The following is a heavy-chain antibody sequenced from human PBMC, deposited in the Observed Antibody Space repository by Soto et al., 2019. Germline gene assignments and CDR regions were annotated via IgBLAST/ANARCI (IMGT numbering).Heavy chain of an antibody. CDR3: ARLVVYGDNYWYFDL. Sequence: QVQLQESGPGLVKPSETLSLTCTVSGGSISSYYWNWIRQPPGKGLEWIGYIYYSGSTDYNPSLKSRVTTSVDTSKNQFPLTLSAVTAADTAVYYCARLVVYGDNYWYFDLWGRGTLVTVSS. V-gene: IGHV4-59*08. D-gene: IGHD4-17*01. CDR2: IYYSGST. J-gene: IGHJ2*01. CDR1: GGSISSYY.